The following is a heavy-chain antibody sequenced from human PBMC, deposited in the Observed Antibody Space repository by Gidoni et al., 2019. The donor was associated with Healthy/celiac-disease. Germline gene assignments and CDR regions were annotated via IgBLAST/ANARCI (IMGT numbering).Heavy chain of an antibody. J-gene: IGHJ4*02. D-gene: IGHD3-9*01. V-gene: IGHV5-10-1*01. CDR2: IDPSDSYT. CDR3: AKLVTGYGYFDY. Sequence: EVQLVPSGAEVKKPGESLRISCQGSGYSVTSYWISWVRQMPGKGLEWMGRIDPSDSYTNYSPSFQGHVTTSADKSISTAYLQWSSLKASDTAMYYCAKLVTGYGYFDYWGQGTLVTVSS. CDR1: GYSVTSYW.